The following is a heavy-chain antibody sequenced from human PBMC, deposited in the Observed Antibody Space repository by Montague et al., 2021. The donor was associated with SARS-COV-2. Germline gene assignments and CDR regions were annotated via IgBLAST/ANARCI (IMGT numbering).Heavy chain of an antibody. CDR1: GFTFSSYW. V-gene: IGHV3-7*01. J-gene: IGHJ4*02. CDR3: ARDLRYFDWLFHSSGYYNYFDY. CDR2: IKQDGSEK. D-gene: IGHD3-9*01. Sequence: SLRLSCAASGFTFSSYWMSWVRQAPGKRLEWVANIKQDGSEKYYVDSVKGRFTISRDNAKNSLYLQMNSLRAEDTAVYYCARDLRYFDWLFHSSGYYNYFDYWGQGTLVTVSS.